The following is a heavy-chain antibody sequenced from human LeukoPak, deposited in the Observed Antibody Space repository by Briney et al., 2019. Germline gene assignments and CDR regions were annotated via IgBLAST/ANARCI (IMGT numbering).Heavy chain of an antibody. Sequence: NPSETLSLTCTVSGGSISSYYWSWIRQPAGKGLEWIGRIYTSGSTNYNPSLKSRVTMSVDTSKNQFSLKLSSVTAADTAVYYCARSKYYDSSGYLYFDYWGQGTLVTVSS. J-gene: IGHJ4*02. CDR1: GGSISSYY. V-gene: IGHV4-4*07. D-gene: IGHD3-22*01. CDR2: IYTSGST. CDR3: ARSKYYDSSGYLYFDY.